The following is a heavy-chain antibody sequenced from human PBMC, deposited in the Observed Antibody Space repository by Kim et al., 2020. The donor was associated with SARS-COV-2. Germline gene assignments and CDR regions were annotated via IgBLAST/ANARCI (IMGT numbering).Heavy chain of an antibody. Sequence: GGSLRLSCAASGFTFSSYGMHWVRQAPGKGLEWVAVISYDGSNKYYADSVKGRFTISRDNSKNTLYLQMNSLRAEDTAVYYCASRIEGYSYGPGLGAFDS. CDR2: ISYDGSNK. V-gene: IGHV3-30*03. D-gene: IGHD5-18*01. CDR3: ASRIEGYSYGPGLGAFDS. CDR1: GFTFSSYG. J-gene: IGHJ5*01.